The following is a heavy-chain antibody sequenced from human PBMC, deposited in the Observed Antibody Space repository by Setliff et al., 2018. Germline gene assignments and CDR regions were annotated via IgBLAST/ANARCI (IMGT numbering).Heavy chain of an antibody. Sequence: GASVKVSCKAFGYTFAKYGTSWVRQAPGQGLEWMGWINPGDAYKRYSENFQDRVAITRDTSASTAYMELSSLTSEDTAVYFCARGSRGFDYWGQGALVTVSS. CDR2: INPGDAYK. V-gene: IGHV1-3*01. CDR3: ARGSRGFDY. CDR1: GYTFAKYG. J-gene: IGHJ4*02.